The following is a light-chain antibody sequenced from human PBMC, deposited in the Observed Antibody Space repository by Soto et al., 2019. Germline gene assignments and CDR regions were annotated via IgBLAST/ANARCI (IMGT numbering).Light chain of an antibody. CDR2: GAS. CDR3: QHYSNWLWT. Sequence: EIVMTQSPAPLSVSPGERATLSCRASQSVSSKLAWYQQKPGQGPRLLIYGASTRATGIPARFSGSGSGTEFTLTISSLQSEDFAVYYCQHYSNWLWTFGQGTKVEIK. V-gene: IGKV3-15*01. J-gene: IGKJ1*01. CDR1: QSVSSK.